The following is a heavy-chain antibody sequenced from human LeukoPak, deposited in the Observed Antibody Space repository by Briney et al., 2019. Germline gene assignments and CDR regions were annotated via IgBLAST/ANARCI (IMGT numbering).Heavy chain of an antibody. J-gene: IGHJ3*02. CDR3: ARVNCGGDCYSDRGAFDI. CDR2: IIPIFGTA. CDR1: GGTFSSYA. V-gene: IGHV1-69*13. Sequence: ASVKVSFKASGGTFSSYAISWVRQAPGQGLGWMGGIIPIFGTANYAQKFQGRVTITADESTSTDYMELSSVRSKDTAVYYCARVNCGGDCYSDRGAFDIWGQGTMVTASS. D-gene: IGHD2-21*02.